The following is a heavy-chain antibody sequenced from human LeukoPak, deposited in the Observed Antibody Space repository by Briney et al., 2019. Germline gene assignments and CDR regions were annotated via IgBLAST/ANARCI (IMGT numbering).Heavy chain of an antibody. Sequence: SETLSLTCTVSGGSISSSSYYWGWIRQPPGKGLEWIGSIYYSGSTYYNPSLKSRVTISVDTSKNQFSLKLSSVTAADTAVYYCARGWTLSGAFDPWGQGTLVTVSS. V-gene: IGHV4-39*01. CDR3: ARGWTLSGAFDP. CDR1: GGSISSSSYY. J-gene: IGHJ5*02. D-gene: IGHD3/OR15-3a*01. CDR2: IYYSGST.